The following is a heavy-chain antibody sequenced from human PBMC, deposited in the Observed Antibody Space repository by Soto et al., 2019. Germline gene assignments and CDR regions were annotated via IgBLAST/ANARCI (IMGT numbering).Heavy chain of an antibody. J-gene: IGHJ4*02. Sequence: EVQVVESGGGLVKPGGSMRLSCVASGFGFNTYTMTWVRQAPGKGLEWVAAISSSGSYIHYAASVKGRFTISRDNAKKTLYLQMNSLRADDTAVYYCQGPIAIAGSGYWGQGTLVFVSS. D-gene: IGHD6-19*01. CDR2: ISSSGSYI. V-gene: IGHV3-21*01. CDR1: GFGFNTYT. CDR3: QGPIAIAGSGY.